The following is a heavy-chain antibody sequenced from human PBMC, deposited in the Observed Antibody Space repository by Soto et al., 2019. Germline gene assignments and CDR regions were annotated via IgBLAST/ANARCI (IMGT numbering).Heavy chain of an antibody. CDR2: IKQDGSEK. D-gene: IGHD6-19*01. Sequence: GGSLRLSCAASGFTFSSYWMSWVRQAPGKGLEWVANIKQDGSEKYYVDSVKGRFTISRDNAKTSLYLQMNSLRTEDTAVYYCARDWGSGWSFLDYWGQGTLVTVSS. V-gene: IGHV3-7*03. CDR1: GFTFSSYW. J-gene: IGHJ4*02. CDR3: ARDWGSGWSFLDY.